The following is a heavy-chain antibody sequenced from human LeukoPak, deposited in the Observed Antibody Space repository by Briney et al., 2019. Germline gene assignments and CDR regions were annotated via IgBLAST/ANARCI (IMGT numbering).Heavy chain of an antibody. Sequence: PGGSLRLSCAASGFTFDDYGMSWVRHAPGKGLEWVSGINWNGGSTGYADSVKGRFTISRDNAKNSLYLQMNSLRAEDTAVYYCARGADTGYSSDFWGQGTLVTVSS. CDR2: INWNGGST. V-gene: IGHV3-20*04. CDR3: ARGADTGYSSDF. D-gene: IGHD6-19*01. CDR1: GFTFDDYG. J-gene: IGHJ1*01.